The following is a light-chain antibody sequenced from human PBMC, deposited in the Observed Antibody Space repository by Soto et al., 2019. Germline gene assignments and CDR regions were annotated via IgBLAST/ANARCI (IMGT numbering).Light chain of an antibody. V-gene: IGKV3-20*01. CDR3: QHYGSSPPYT. Sequence: EIVMTQSPGTLSLSPGDRATLSCRASQSVSGSYLAWYQQKPGQAPRLLMYGASSRAAGIPDRFSGSGSGTDFTLTISRLEPEDFAVYYCQHYGSSPPYTFGQGTKLEIK. J-gene: IGKJ2*01. CDR1: QSVSGSY. CDR2: GAS.